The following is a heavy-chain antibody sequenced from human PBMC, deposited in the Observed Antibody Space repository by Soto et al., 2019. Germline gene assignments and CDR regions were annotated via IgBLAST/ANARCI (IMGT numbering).Heavy chain of an antibody. CDR1: GGTFSSYA. CDR2: IIPIFGTA. V-gene: IGHV1-69*13. J-gene: IGHJ6*02. CDR3: AREVITIFGVVINVRYYYYGMDV. Sequence: EASVKVSCKASGGTFSSYAISWVRQAPGQGLEWMGGIIPIFGTANYAQKFQGRVTITADESTSTAYMELSSLRSEDTAVYYCAREVITIFGVVINVRYYYYGMDVWGQGTTVTVSS. D-gene: IGHD3-3*01.